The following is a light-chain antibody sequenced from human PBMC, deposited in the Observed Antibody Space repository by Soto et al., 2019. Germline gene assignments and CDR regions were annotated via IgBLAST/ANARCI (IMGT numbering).Light chain of an antibody. V-gene: IGKV1-39*01. CDR1: QSSTSY. CDR2: AAS. CDR3: QQSYSTLGLT. J-gene: IGKJ4*01. Sequence: DIQMTKSPSSLSASVGDRVTITCRASQSSTSYLNWFQKKPGKAPKLLIYAASSLQSGVPSRFSGSGSGTDFTLTISSLQPEDFATYYCQQSYSTLGLTFGGGTKVEIK.